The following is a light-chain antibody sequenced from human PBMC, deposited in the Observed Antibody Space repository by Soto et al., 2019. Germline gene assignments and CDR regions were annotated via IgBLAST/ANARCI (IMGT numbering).Light chain of an antibody. J-gene: IGLJ3*02. V-gene: IGLV7-46*01. CDR1: TGAVTSGHY. CDR2: DTS. CDR3: LLSYSGAYVM. Sequence: QAVVTQEPSLTVSPGGTVNLTCGSSTGAVTSGHYPYWFQQKPGQAPRALIYDTSNKHSWTPARFSGSLLGGKAALTLSGAQPEDEADYYCLLSYSGAYVMFGGGTKLTVL.